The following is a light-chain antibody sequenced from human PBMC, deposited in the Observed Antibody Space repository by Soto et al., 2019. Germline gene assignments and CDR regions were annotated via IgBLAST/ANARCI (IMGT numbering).Light chain of an antibody. Sequence: EIVMTQSPATLSVSPGARAPLSCRARQSVSSNLAWYQQKPGQAPRLLIYGASTRATGIPARFSGSGSGTEFTLTISSLQSEDFAVYYCQQYNNWPPWTFGQGTRWIS. V-gene: IGKV3-15*01. CDR2: GAS. CDR1: QSVSSN. J-gene: IGKJ1*01. CDR3: QQYNNWPPWT.